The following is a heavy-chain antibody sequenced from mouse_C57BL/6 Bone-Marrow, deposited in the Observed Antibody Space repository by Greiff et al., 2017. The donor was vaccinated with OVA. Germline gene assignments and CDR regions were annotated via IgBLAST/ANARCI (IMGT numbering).Heavy chain of an antibody. CDR2: IDPSDSYT. CDR3: ARDTWWDRGFAY. D-gene: IGHD1-1*02. J-gene: IGHJ3*01. V-gene: IGHV1-50*01. Sequence: QVQLQQPGAELVKPGASVKLSCKASGYTFTSYWMQWVKQRPGQGLEWIGEIDPSDSYTNYNQKFKGKATLTVATSSSTAYMQLSSLTSEDSAVYYCARDTWWDRGFAYWGQGTLVTVSA. CDR1: GYTFTSYW.